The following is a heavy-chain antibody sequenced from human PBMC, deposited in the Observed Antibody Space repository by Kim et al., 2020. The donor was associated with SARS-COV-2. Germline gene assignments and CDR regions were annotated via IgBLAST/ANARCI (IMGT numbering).Heavy chain of an antibody. CDR3: ASESSSGWPLRYYYYGMDV. CDR2: IYYSVST. V-gene: IGHV4-39*01. Sequence: SETLSLTCTVSGGSISSSSYYWGWIRQPPGKGLEWIGSIYYSVSTYYNPSLKSRVTISVDTSKNQFSLKLSSVTAADTAVYYCASESSSGWPLRYYYYGMDVWGQGTTVTVSS. J-gene: IGHJ6*02. CDR1: GGSISSSSYY. D-gene: IGHD6-19*01.